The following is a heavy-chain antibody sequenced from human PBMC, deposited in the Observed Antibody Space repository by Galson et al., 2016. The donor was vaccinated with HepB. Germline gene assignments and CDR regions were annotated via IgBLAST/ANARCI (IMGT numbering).Heavy chain of an antibody. J-gene: IGHJ4*02. V-gene: IGHV3-53*01. Sequence: SLRLSCAASGFTVRTNYMTWVRQAPGKGLEWVSVIYSGGSTYYANSVKGRFTISRDNSKNTLYLYMNNLTAGDTAIYYCGKHGGFDYWGQGALVTVSS. CDR2: IYSGGST. D-gene: IGHD3-16*01. CDR1: GFTVRTNY. CDR3: GKHGGFDY.